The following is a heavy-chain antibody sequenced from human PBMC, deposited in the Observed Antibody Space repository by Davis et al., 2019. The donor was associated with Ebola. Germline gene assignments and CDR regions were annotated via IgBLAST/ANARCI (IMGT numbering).Heavy chain of an antibody. CDR3: ARSIPLTIFGVVMYYGMDV. D-gene: IGHD3-3*01. J-gene: IGHJ6*02. V-gene: IGHV1-69*04. CDR2: IIPILGIA. CDR1: GGTFSSYA. Sequence: SVKVSCKASGGTFSSYAISWVRQAPGQGLEWMVRIIPILGIANYAQKFQGRVTITADKSTSTAYMELSSLRSEDTAVYYCARSIPLTIFGVVMYYGMDVWGQGTTVTVSS.